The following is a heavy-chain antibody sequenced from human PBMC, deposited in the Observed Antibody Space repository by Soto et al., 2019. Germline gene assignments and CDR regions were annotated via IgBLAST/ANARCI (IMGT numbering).Heavy chain of an antibody. J-gene: IGHJ3*01. V-gene: IGHV5-10-1*01. CDR3: GKRRVGDAFDV. D-gene: IGHD1-26*01. Sequence: GESLKISCKGSGNRFSNYWINWVRQVPGKGLEWMGRIDVSDSYTNYSPSFRGHVPISADESISTVYLQWNSLKAADTAVYFWGKRRVGDAFDVWGQGTKVTVSS. CDR1: GNRFSNYW. CDR2: IDVSDSYT.